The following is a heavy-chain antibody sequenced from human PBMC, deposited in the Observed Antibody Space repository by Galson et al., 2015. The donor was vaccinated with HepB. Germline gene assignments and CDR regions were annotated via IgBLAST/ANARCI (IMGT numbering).Heavy chain of an antibody. D-gene: IGHD3-9*01. CDR3: ARDRYFLNYYYYGMDV. CDR1: GGSISSAAHY. J-gene: IGHJ6*02. V-gene: IGHV4-31*03. CDR2: IFYSGST. Sequence: TLSLTCTVSGGSISSAAHYWTWIRQHPGKGLEWIGSIFYSGSTSYNPSLKSRVSISLDTSNNQFSLKLSSVTAADTAVYYCARDRYFLNYYYYGMDVWGQGTTVTVSS.